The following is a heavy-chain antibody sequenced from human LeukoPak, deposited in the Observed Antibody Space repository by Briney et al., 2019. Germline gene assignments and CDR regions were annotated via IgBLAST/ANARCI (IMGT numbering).Heavy chain of an antibody. Sequence: ASVKVSCKASGYTFTGYYMHWVRQAPGQGLEWMGWINPNSGGTNYAQKFQGRVTMTRDTSISTAYMELSRLRSDDTAVYYCARAYYYDSSPEEYWGQGTLVTVSS. J-gene: IGHJ4*02. V-gene: IGHV1-2*02. CDR3: ARAYYYDSSPEEY. CDR2: INPNSGGT. D-gene: IGHD3-22*01. CDR1: GYTFTGYY.